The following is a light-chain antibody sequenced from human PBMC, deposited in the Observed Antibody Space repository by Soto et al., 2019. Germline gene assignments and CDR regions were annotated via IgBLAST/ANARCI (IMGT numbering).Light chain of an antibody. V-gene: IGKV3-11*01. CDR2: DAS. CDR3: QQRANWPPYT. J-gene: IGKJ2*01. CDR1: QTISSY. Sequence: EIVLTQSPATLSLSPGERATLSCRDSQTISSYLAWYQQKPGQAPRLLIYDASNRATGIPARFSGSVSGTDFTLTISSLEPEDFAVYCCQQRANWPPYTFGQGTKLESK.